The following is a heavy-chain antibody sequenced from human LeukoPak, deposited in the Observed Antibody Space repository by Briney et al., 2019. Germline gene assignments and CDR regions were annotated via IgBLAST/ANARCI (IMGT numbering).Heavy chain of an antibody. V-gene: IGHV3-30*02. CDR3: PKGNKMLTWQRPYNRFAP. Sequence: GGSLRLSCAASGFTFSSYGMHWVRQAPGKGLDWVAFIHHDGSNKYYADSVRGRFTISRDNSKNTLYLQMNSLRAEDTAVYFWPKGNKMLTWQRPYNRFAPGGQEPRAPVSS. D-gene: IGHD4/OR15-4a*01. CDR1: GFTFSSYG. J-gene: IGHJ5*02. CDR2: IHHDGSNK.